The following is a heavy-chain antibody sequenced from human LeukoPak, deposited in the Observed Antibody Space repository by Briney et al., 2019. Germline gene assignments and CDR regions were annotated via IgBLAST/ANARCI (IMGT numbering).Heavy chain of an antibody. CDR1: GGSISSYY. D-gene: IGHD2-2*03. V-gene: IGHV4-39*07. CDR3: ARLLRVGYCSTTTCNWFDP. Sequence: ASETLSLTCTVSGGSISSYYWSWIRQPPGKGLEWIGSIYYSGSTYYSPSLKSRVTISVDTSKNQFSLKLSSVTAADTAVYYCARLLRVGYCSTTTCNWFDPWGQGTLVTVSS. CDR2: IYYSGST. J-gene: IGHJ5*02.